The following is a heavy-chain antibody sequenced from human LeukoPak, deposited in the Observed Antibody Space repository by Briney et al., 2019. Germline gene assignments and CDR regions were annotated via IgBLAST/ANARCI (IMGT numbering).Heavy chain of an antibody. D-gene: IGHD4-23*01. CDR1: GFTVSSNY. J-gene: IGHJ4*02. CDR2: ISGSGGST. V-gene: IGHV3-23*01. CDR3: ATQYGGDY. Sequence: GGSLRLSCGASGFTVSSNYMGWVRQAPGKGLEWVSAISGSGGSTYYADSVKGRFTISRDNSKNTLYLQMNSLRAEDTAVYYCATQYGGDYWGQGTLVTVSS.